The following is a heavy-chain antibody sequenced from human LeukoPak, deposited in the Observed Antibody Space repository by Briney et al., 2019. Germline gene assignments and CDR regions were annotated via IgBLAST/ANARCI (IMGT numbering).Heavy chain of an antibody. CDR1: GFTFSSYA. J-gene: IGHJ6*03. CDR2: ISGSGGST. Sequence: GGSLRLSCAASGFTFSSYAMSCVRQAPGKGLEWGSAISGSGGSTYYADSVKGRFTISRDNSKNTLYLQMNSLRADDTAVYYCAKAPRSGYYGYSYYYMDVWGKGTTVTVSS. CDR3: AKAPRSGYYGYSYYYMDV. V-gene: IGHV3-23*01. D-gene: IGHD3-3*01.